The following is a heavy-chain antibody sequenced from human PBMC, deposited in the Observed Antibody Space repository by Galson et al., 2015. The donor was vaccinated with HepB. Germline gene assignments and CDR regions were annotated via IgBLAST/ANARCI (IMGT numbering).Heavy chain of an antibody. D-gene: IGHD4/OR15-4a*01. Sequence: SLRLSCAASGFTFSSYSMNWVRQAPGKGLEWVSSISSSSSYIYYADSVKGRFTISRDNAKNSLYLQMNSLRAEDTAVYYCATNPGANPRFGYWGQGTLVTVSS. CDR2: ISSSSSYI. CDR3: ATNPGANPRFGY. CDR1: GFTFSSYS. J-gene: IGHJ4*02. V-gene: IGHV3-21*01.